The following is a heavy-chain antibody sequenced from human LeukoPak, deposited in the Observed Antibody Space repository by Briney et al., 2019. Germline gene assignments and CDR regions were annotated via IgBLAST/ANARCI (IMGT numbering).Heavy chain of an antibody. CDR2: ISAYSGDT. J-gene: IGHJ3*02. Sequence: ASVKVSCKASGYTFTSYGISWVRQAPGQGLEWMGWISAYSGDTNYAQKFQGRATMTTDTSTSTAYMELRSLSSDDTAVYYCARDSGDLLIVVVTSHAFDIWGQGTTVTVSS. CDR3: ARDSGDLLIVVVTSHAFDI. CDR1: GYTFTSYG. D-gene: IGHD2-21*02. V-gene: IGHV1-18*01.